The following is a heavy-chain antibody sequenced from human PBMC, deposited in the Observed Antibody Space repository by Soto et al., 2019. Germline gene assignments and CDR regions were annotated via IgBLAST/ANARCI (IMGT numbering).Heavy chain of an antibody. D-gene: IGHD3-3*01. J-gene: IGHJ6*03. CDR2: ISGSGGST. V-gene: IGHV3-23*01. CDR1: GFTFSSYA. CDR3: AKRQRITIFGVVLTMDV. Sequence: PGGSLRLSCAASGFTFSSYAMSWVRQAPGKGLEWVSAISGSGGSTYYADSVKGRFTISRDNSKNTLYLQMNSLRAEDTAVYYCAKRQRITIFGVVLTMDVWGKGTTVTVSS.